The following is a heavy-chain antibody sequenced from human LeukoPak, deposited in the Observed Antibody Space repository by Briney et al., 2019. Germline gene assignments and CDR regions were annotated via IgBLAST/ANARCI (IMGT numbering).Heavy chain of an antibody. Sequence: GGSLRLSCAASGFNFSPYWVSWVRQAPGKGREWVANIKQDGSEKYYVDSVKGRFTISRDNAKNSLYLQMDSLRAEDTAIYYCARSLSNRLLSQYNLFDLWGQGALVTVSS. D-gene: IGHD1-14*01. CDR2: IKQDGSEK. J-gene: IGHJ5*02. CDR3: ARSLSNRLLSQYNLFDL. CDR1: GFNFSPYW. V-gene: IGHV3-7*01.